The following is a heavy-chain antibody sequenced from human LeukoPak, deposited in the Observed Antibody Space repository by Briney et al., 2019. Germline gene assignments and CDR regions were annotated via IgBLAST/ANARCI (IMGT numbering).Heavy chain of an antibody. CDR1: GGYISSYY. Sequence: SETLSLTCSVSGGYISSYYWSWIRQPAGKGLESIGHISTSGSTNYNPSLKSRVTISVDTSMNQFSLKLTSVTASDTAVYYCARLPDPWGQGTLVPVSS. J-gene: IGHJ5*02. V-gene: IGHV4-4*07. CDR3: ARLPDP. CDR2: ISTSGST.